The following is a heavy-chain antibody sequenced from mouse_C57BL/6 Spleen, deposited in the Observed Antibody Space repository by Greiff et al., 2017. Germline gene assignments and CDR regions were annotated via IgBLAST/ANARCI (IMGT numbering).Heavy chain of an antibody. CDR3: ARDGSSYEGFAY. CDR1: GYSITSGYY. D-gene: IGHD1-1*01. Sequence: VQLKQSGPGLVKPSQSLSLTCSVTGYSITSGYYWNWIRQFPGNKLEWMGYISYDGSNNYNPSLKNRISITRDPSKNQFFLKLNSVTTEDTATYYGARDGSSYEGFAYWGQGTLVTVSA. J-gene: IGHJ3*01. CDR2: ISYDGSN. V-gene: IGHV3-6*01.